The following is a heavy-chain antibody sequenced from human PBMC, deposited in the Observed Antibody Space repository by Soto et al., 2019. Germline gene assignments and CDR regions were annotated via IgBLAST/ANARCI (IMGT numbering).Heavy chain of an antibody. D-gene: IGHD3-22*01. V-gene: IGHV4-30-4*08. CDR2: IYYSVST. CDR1: GGSISSGGYY. J-gene: IGHJ3*02. CDR3: ARGVYYDISGYYHGDAFDI. Sequence: PSETLSLTCTVSGGSISSGGYYWSWIRQPPGKGLEWIGYIYYSVSTYYNPSLKSRVTISVDTSKNQFSLKLSSVTAADTAVYYCARGVYYDISGYYHGDAFDIWGQGTMVTVSS.